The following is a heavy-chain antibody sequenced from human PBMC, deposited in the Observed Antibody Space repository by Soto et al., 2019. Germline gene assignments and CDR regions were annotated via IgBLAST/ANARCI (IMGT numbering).Heavy chain of an antibody. CDR3: ARGSSSSFEVFDY. D-gene: IGHD2-2*01. J-gene: IGHJ4*02. V-gene: IGHV4-59*01. Sequence: SETLSLTCTVSGGSISSYYWSWIRQPPGKGLEWIGYIYYSGSTNYNPSLKSRVTISVDTSKNQFSLKLSSVTAADTAVYYCARGSSSSFEVFDYWGQGTLVPVSS. CDR1: GGSISSYY. CDR2: IYYSGST.